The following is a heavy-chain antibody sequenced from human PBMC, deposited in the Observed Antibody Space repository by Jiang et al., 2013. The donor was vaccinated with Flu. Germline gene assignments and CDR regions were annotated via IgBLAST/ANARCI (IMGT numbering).Heavy chain of an antibody. D-gene: IGHD3-3*01. V-gene: IGHV4-39*01. CDR3: ARLIRKMSGSFNQLYPGFHDY. CDR1: GGSISSTGHY. CDR2: IYYLGSA. Sequence: GLVKPSETLSLTCTVSGGSISSTGHYWGWIRQPPGKGLEWIGTIYYLGSASYNPSLKSRVTISVDRAKNQFSLNLDSVTAADTAVYYCARLIRKMSGSFNQLYPGFHDYWGQGTLVTVSS. J-gene: IGHJ4*02.